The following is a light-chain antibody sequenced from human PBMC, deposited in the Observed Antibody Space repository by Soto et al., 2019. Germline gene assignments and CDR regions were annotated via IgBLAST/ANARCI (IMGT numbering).Light chain of an antibody. CDR2: EVS. V-gene: IGLV2-14*01. CDR3: SSFTSTSTLYV. Sequence: QSALTQPASVSGSPGQSITISCTGTSSDVGAYNYVAWYQHHPGKGPKMMIYEVSKRPSGVSIRFSGAKSGNTASLTISGLQAEDEADYYCSSFTSTSTLYVFGTGTKVTVL. CDR1: SSDVGAYNY. J-gene: IGLJ1*01.